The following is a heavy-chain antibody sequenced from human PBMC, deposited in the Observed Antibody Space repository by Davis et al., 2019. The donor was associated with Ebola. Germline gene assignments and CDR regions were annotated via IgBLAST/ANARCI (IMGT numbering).Heavy chain of an antibody. CDR2: INHSGST. J-gene: IGHJ6*03. CDR3: ARTVPRYQVAYYYYYMDV. CDR1: GGSFSGYY. V-gene: IGHV4-34*01. Sequence: PSETLSLTCAVYGGSFSGYYWSWIRQPPGKGLEWIGEINHSGSTNYNPSLKSRVTISVDTSKNQFSLKLSSVTAADTAVYYCARTVPRYQVAYYYYYMDVWGKGTTVTVSS. D-gene: IGHD2-2*01.